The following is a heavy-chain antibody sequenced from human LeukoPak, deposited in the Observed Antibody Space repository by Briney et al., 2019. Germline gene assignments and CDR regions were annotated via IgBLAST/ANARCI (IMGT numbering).Heavy chain of an antibody. J-gene: IGHJ4*02. CDR2: INPSGGST. CDR3: ASMFAYGANFDY. Sequence: ASVKDSCKASGYTFTSYYMRWVRPAPGQGLEWMGIINPSGGSTSYAQKFQGRVTMTRDTSTSTVYMELSSLRSEDTAVYYCASMFAYGANFDYSGQGTLVTVSS. V-gene: IGHV1-46*01. CDR1: GYTFTSYY. D-gene: IGHD3-10*02.